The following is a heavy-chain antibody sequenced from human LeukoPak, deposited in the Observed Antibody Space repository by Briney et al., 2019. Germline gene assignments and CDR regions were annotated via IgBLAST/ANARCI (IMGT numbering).Heavy chain of an antibody. CDR3: ARDRLPYYDNSGETSPDY. CDR1: GFTFSSYW. J-gene: IGHJ4*02. V-gene: IGHV3-7*03. D-gene: IGHD3-22*01. Sequence: PGGSLRLSCAASGFTFSSYWMSWVRQAPGKGLEWVANIKKDGSEKYYVDSVKGRFTTSRDNAKTSLYLQMNSLRAEDTAVYYCARDRLPYYDNSGETSPDYWGQGTLVTVSS. CDR2: IKKDGSEK.